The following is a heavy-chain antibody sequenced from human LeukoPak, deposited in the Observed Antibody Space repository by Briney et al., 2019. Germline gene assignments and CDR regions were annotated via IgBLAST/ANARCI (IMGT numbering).Heavy chain of an antibody. Sequence: SETLSLTCTVSGGSISGYYWNWIRQPAVKGLEWIGRVYTSGTTNYSPSLKSRITMSVDTSKNQFSLRLISVTAADTAVYYCARSTGWSSDLFDYWGQGALVTVSS. CDR3: ARSTGWSSDLFDY. V-gene: IGHV4-4*07. CDR2: VYTSGTT. CDR1: GGSISGYY. J-gene: IGHJ4*02. D-gene: IGHD6-19*01.